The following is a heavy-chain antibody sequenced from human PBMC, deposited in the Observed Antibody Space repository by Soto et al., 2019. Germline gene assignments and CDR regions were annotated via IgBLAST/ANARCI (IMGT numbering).Heavy chain of an antibody. D-gene: IGHD6-19*01. CDR2: IYRDGST. CDR1: GFTVSISY. J-gene: IGHJ4*02. Sequence: EVQLVESGGGLIQPGESLRLSCAASGFTVSISYMSWVRQAPGKGLEWVSTIYRDGSTYYADSVEGRFTISRDNSKNTLYLQMNSLRAEDTATYYCARGKGIGWYESSDYWGQETLVTVSS. V-gene: IGHV3-53*01. CDR3: ARGKGIGWYESSDY.